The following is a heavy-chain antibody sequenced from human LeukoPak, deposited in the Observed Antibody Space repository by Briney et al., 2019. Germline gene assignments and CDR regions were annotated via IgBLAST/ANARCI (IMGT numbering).Heavy chain of an antibody. Sequence: GASVKVSCKACGGTFSSYAISWVRQAPGQGLEWLGRIIPILGIANYAQKFQGRVTITADKSTSTAYMELSSLRSEDTAVYYCARYSGSFREDWYYFDYWGQGTLVTVSS. V-gene: IGHV1-69*04. CDR2: IIPILGIA. D-gene: IGHD1-26*01. CDR3: ARYSGSFREDWYYFDY. J-gene: IGHJ4*02. CDR1: GGTFSSYA.